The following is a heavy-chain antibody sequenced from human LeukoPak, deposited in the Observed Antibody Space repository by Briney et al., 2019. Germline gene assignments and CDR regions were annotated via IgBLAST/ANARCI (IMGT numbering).Heavy chain of an antibody. Sequence: PGGSLRLSCSASGFNFRTHAMHCVRQAPGKGLEWVAMIWRGGNYKFYADSLEGRSTISRDDSTSTLSLQMDSLRVENTAVFYCVTDPPDSGWAFWSWGQGALVTVSS. V-gene: IGHV3-33*01. CDR2: IWRGGNYK. CDR1: GFNFRTHA. D-gene: IGHD6-25*01. J-gene: IGHJ5*02. CDR3: VTDPPDSGWAFWS.